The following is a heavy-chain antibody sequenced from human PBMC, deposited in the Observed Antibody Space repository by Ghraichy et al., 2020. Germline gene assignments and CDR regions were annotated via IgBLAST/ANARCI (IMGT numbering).Heavy chain of an antibody. CDR3: ARDGGGWQLLDD. J-gene: IGHJ4*02. CDR1: GFTFSSYS. Sequence: GGSLRLSCAGSGFTFSSYSMNWVHQAPGKGLEWVSSIGTTSGYRYYADSVKGRFTISRDNAKNSLYLEMKSLRAEDTAVYYCARDGGGWQLLDDWGQGTLLTVSS. D-gene: IGHD2-15*01. V-gene: IGHV3-21*01. CDR2: IGTTSGYR.